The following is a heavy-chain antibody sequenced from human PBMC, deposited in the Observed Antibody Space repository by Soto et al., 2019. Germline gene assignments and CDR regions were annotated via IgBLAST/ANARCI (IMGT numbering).Heavy chain of an antibody. CDR1: GGTFSSYA. CDR3: AIDLYTDYYDSSGPYPGFYGMDV. J-gene: IGHJ6*02. CDR2: IIPIFGTA. Sequence: QVQLVQSGAEVKKPGSSVKVSCKASGGTFSSYAISWVRQAPGQGLEWMGGIIPIFGTANYAQKFQGRVTITADESTSTAYMELSSLRSEDTAVYYCAIDLYTDYYDSSGPYPGFYGMDVWGQGTTVTVSS. V-gene: IGHV1-69*01. D-gene: IGHD3-22*01.